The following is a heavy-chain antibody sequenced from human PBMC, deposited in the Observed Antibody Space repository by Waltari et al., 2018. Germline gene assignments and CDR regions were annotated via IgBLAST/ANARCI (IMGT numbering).Heavy chain of an antibody. V-gene: IGHV4-34*01. CDR1: GGSFSGYY. D-gene: IGHD4-17*01. Sequence: QVQLQQWGAGLLKPSETLSLTCAVYGGSFSGYYWSWLRQPPGKGLEWIGEINHSGSTNYNPSLKSRVTISVDTSKNQFSLKLSSVTAADTAVYYCARGGTTVVTPHPNWFDPWGQGTLVTVSS. CDR2: INHSGST. J-gene: IGHJ5*02. CDR3: ARGGTTVVTPHPNWFDP.